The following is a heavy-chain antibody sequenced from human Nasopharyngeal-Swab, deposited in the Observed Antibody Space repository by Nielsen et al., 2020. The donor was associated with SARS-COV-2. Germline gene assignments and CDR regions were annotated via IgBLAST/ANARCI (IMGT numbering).Heavy chain of an antibody. CDR1: GYTFTSYA. Sequence: ASVKVSCKASGYTFTSYAMNWVRQAPGQGLEWMGWISTNTGNPTYAQGFTGRFVFSLDTSVSTAYLQISSLKAEDTAVYYCARGDAIMFGGVIVRYYYYGMDVWGQGTTVTVSS. CDR3: ARGDAIMFGGVIVRYYYYGMDV. J-gene: IGHJ6*02. CDR2: ISTNTGNP. D-gene: IGHD3-16*02. V-gene: IGHV7-4-1*02.